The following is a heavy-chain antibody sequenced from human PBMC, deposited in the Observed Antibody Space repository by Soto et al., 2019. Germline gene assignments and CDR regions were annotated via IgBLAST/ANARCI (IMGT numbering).Heavy chain of an antibody. CDR3: TTDLVSLKEWELHLGYYYGMDV. CDR1: GGTFSSYA. CDR2: IIPIFGTA. V-gene: IGHV1-69*13. D-gene: IGHD1-26*01. J-gene: IGHJ6*02. Sequence: GASVKVSCKASGGTFSSYAISWVRQAPGQGLEWMGGIIPIFGTANYAQKFQGRVTITADESTSTAYMELNSLKTEDTAVYYCTTDLVSLKEWELHLGYYYGMDVWGQGTTDTVSS.